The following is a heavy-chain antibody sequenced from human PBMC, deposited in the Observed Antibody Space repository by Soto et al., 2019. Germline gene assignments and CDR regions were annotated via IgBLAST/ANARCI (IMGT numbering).Heavy chain of an antibody. Sequence: QLQLHQSGSGLVKASQTLSLTCTLSGASITYGGYSWSWIRQPPGKDLEWLGYISLLESTFYSPSFQSRLTLSIDRSKNQFSLKLASMTAADTAVYYCARGGGYDPFDYWGQGTLVTVAS. CDR2: ISLLEST. CDR1: GASITYGGYS. CDR3: ARGGGYDPFDY. J-gene: IGHJ4*02. V-gene: IGHV4-30-2*01. D-gene: IGHD5-12*01.